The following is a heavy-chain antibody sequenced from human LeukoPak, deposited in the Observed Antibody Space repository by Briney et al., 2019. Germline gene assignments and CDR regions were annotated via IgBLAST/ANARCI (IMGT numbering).Heavy chain of an antibody. V-gene: IGHV3-7*03. CDR1: GFDFSNYW. CDR2: IKQDGSEK. D-gene: IGHD2-8*01. J-gene: IGHJ4*02. Sequence: GGSLRLSCAASGFDFSNYWMYWVRQAPGKGLEWVANIKQDGSEKNCVDSVRGRFTISRDNAKNSLYLQMNSLRAEDTAVYYCGRRRGMGSLDYWGQGTLVTVSS. CDR3: GRRRGMGSLDY.